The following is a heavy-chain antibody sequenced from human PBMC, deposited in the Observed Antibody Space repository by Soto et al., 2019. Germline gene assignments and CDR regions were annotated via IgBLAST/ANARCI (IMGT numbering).Heavy chain of an antibody. D-gene: IGHD6-6*01. Sequence: GSLRLSCAASGFTFSSYAMHWVRQAPGKGLEWVAVISYDGSNKYYADSVKGRFTISRDNSKNTLYLQMNSLRAEDTAVYYCARNHRSIAARPNYYYYYGMDVWGQGTTVTVSS. V-gene: IGHV3-30-3*01. CDR3: ARNHRSIAARPNYYYYYGMDV. CDR1: GFTFSSYA. J-gene: IGHJ6*02. CDR2: ISYDGSNK.